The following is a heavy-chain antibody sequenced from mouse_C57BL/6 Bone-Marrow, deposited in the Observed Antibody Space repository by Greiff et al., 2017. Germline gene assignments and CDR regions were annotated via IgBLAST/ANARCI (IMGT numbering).Heavy chain of an antibody. CDR3: AENYERGLAY. V-gene: IGHV1-64*01. CDR2: IHPNSGST. Sequence: QVQLKESGAELVKPGASVKLSCKASGYTFTSYWMHWVKQRPGQGLEWIGMIHPNSGSTNYNEKFKSKATLTVDKSSSTAYMQLSSLTSEDSAVYYCAENYERGLAYWGQGTLVTVSA. J-gene: IGHJ3*01. CDR1: GYTFTSYW. D-gene: IGHD2-4*01.